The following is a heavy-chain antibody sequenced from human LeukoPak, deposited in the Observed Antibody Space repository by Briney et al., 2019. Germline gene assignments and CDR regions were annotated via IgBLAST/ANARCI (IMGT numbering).Heavy chain of an antibody. J-gene: IGHJ6*02. CDR1: GFTFNNYD. V-gene: IGHV3-30*18. CDR3: AKGGPESRSFGMDV. D-gene: IGHD1-14*01. CDR2: KTSDGSPK. Sequence: AGSLRLSCAASGFTFNNYDTHWVRQAPGKGLEWVAVKTSDGSPKYYVATVKGRFTISRDNSENRLFLQVNSLRQEETAVYYFAKGGPESRSFGMDVWGQGTTVTVS.